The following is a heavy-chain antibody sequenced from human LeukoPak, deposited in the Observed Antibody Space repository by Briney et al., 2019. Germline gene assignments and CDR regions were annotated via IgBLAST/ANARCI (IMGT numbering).Heavy chain of an antibody. V-gene: IGHV3-7*01. CDR1: GFTFSSYW. J-gene: IGHJ4*02. D-gene: IGHD4-17*01. Sequence: PGGSLRLSCAAAGFTFSSYWMSWVRQAPGKGLEWVANIKQDGREKYYVDSVEGRFTISRDNAKNSLYLQMNSLRAEDTAVYYCARVSVTVIPIFDYWGQGALVTVSS. CDR2: IKQDGREK. CDR3: ARVSVTVIPIFDY.